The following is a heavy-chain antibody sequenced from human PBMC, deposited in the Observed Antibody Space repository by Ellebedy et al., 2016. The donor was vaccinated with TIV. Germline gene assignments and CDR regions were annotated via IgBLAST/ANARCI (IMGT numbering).Heavy chain of an antibody. D-gene: IGHD3-22*01. J-gene: IGHJ5*02. CDR2: ISAYKRNT. V-gene: IGHV1-18*04. CDR3: ARDQGDYYYGNWFDP. Sequence: AASVKVSCKASGYTFTSYGISWVRQAPGQGLEWMGWISAYKRNTHYAQKLQGRVTMTTDTSTSTAYMELRSLRSDNTAVYYCARDQGDYYYGNWFDPWGQGTLVTVSS. CDR1: GYTFTSYG.